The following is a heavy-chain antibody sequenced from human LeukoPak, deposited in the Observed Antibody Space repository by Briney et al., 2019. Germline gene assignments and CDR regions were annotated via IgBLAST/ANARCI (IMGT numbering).Heavy chain of an antibody. CDR3: AKGWTANALDAFDI. CDR2: IYPGDSDT. V-gene: IGHV5-51*01. CDR1: GYSFTTFW. Sequence: GESLKISCKGSGYSFTTFWIGWVRQMPGKGLEWMGIIYPGDSDTRYSPPFQGQVTISADKSISTAYLQWSSLKASDTAMYYCAKGWTANALDAFDIWGQGTMVTVSS. J-gene: IGHJ3*02. D-gene: IGHD5-18*01.